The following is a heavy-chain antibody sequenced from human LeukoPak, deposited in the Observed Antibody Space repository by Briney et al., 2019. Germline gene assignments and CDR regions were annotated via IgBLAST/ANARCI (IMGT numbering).Heavy chain of an antibody. CDR2: IKQDGSEK. Sequence: GGSLRLSCAASGFTFSSYWMSWVRQAPGKGLEWVANIKQDGSEKYYVDSVKGRFTISRDNAKNSLYLQMNSLRAEDTAVYYCARDKGGGPNTYYYDSSGAYDAFDIWGQGTMVTVSS. CDR1: GFTFSSYW. J-gene: IGHJ3*02. CDR3: ARDKGGGPNTYYYDSSGAYDAFDI. D-gene: IGHD3-22*01. V-gene: IGHV3-7*01.